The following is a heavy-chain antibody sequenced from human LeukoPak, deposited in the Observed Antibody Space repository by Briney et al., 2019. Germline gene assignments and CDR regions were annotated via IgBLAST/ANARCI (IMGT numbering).Heavy chain of an antibody. CDR2: IYTSGST. CDR3: ARSPGELFYDSSGKTPFDY. J-gene: IGHJ4*02. V-gene: IGHV4-61*02. Sequence: SETLSLTCTVSGGSIIGGSYYWRWIRQPAGKGLECIGRIYTSGSTNYNPSLKSRVPISVDTSKTQCSLKLSSVTAADSAVYYCARSPGELFYDSSGKTPFDYCGQGALVTVSS. CDR1: GGSIIGGSYY. D-gene: IGHD3-22*01.